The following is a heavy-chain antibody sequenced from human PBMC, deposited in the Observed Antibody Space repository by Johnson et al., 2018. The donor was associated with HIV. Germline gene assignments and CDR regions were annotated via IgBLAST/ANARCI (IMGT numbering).Heavy chain of an antibody. V-gene: IGHV3-13*01. CDR2: IGTAGDT. J-gene: IGHJ3*02. D-gene: IGHD4-17*01. CDR1: GFTFSSYD. CDR3: ARESTPWGGDYVGYGFDI. Sequence: VQLVESGGGLIQPGGFLRLSCAASGFTFSSYDMHWVRQATGKGLEWVSAIGTAGDTYYPGSVKGRFTISRDNAKKSLYLQMNSLRAEDTAVYYCARESTPWGGDYVGYGFDIWGQGTLVTVSS.